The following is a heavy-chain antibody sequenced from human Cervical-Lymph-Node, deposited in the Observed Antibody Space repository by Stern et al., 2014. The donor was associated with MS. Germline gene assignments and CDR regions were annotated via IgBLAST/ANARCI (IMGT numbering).Heavy chain of an antibody. J-gene: IGHJ5*02. D-gene: IGHD3-3*01. V-gene: IGHV7-4-1*02. CDR3: ARDMSDFWSDYGHNWFDP. Sequence: QLVQSGSELKKPGASVTVSCKASGYSFTKYLIHWVRQAPGQGLEWMGWINSNTGAPMYARDFAGRFVFSLDTSLSTAYLQISRLKTEDTAVYYCARDMSDFWSDYGHNWFDPWGQGTLVTVSS. CDR1: GYSFTKYL. CDR2: INSNTGAP.